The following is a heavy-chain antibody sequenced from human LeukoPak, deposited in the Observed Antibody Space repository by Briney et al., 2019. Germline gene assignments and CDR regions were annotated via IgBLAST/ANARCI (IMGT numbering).Heavy chain of an antibody. J-gene: IGHJ4*02. CDR1: GFTFSTYG. D-gene: IGHD6-13*01. CDR3: ARRNIAAAALDY. Sequence: PGGSLRLSCAASGFTFSTYGMGWVRQAPGKGLEWVSAISGSGGSTYYADSVKGRFTISRDNSKNTLYLQMNSLRAEDTAVYYCARRNIAAAALDYWGQGTLVTVSS. CDR2: ISGSGGST. V-gene: IGHV3-23*01.